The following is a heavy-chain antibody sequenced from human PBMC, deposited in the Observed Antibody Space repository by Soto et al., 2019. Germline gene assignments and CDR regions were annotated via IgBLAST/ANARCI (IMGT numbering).Heavy chain of an antibody. CDR3: ARVPTP. Sequence: SETLSLTCAVSGGSISRGGYSWGWIRQPPGKGLEWIGYIYHSGSTYYNPSLKSRVTISVDRSKNQFSLKLSSVTAADTAVYYCARVPTPWGQGTLVTVSS. D-gene: IGHD2-2*01. CDR2: IYHSGST. V-gene: IGHV4-30-2*01. J-gene: IGHJ5*02. CDR1: GGSISRGGYS.